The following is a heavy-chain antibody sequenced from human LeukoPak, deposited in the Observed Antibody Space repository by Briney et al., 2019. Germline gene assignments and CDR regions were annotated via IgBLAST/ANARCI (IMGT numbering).Heavy chain of an antibody. V-gene: IGHV3-11*04. Sequence: GGSLRLSCEASGFSVSTNYMSWIRQAPGKGLEWVSYISNGGTIIYYADSVKGRFTISRDNAKNSLYLQMNILRADDTAVYYCARDFVQYTSSSGYFDFWGPGTLVTVSS. D-gene: IGHD6-6*01. CDR2: ISNGGTII. CDR3: ARDFVQYTSSSGYFDF. J-gene: IGHJ4*02. CDR1: GFSVSTNY.